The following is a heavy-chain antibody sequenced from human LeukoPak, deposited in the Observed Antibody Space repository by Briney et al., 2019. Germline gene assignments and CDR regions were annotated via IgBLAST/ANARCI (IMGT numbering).Heavy chain of an antibody. J-gene: IGHJ4*02. V-gene: IGHV3-11*04. CDR2: ITSRGGSI. D-gene: IGHD5-12*01. CDR3: GRDRGYGASH. Sequence: PGGSLRLSCAASGFSLSDYYMSWIRQAPGKGLEGVSYITSRGGSIFYADSLKGRFTISRDNAKNSLFLQMNSLRAEDTAVYYCGRDRGYGASHWGQGTLVTVSS. CDR1: GFSLSDYY.